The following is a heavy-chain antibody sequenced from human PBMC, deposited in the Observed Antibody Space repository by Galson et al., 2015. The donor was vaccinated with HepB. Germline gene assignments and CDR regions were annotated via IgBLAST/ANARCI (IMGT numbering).Heavy chain of an antibody. Sequence: ATLSLTCTVSGGSISTYYWSWLRQPPGKGLEWIGYVYYTGSTNYSHPLQSRVTISVDTSKNKFSLKVIPVTAADTAVYYCARGRGYIYGYSYYGMDVWGQGTTVTVSS. D-gene: IGHD5-18*01. CDR2: VYYTGST. CDR1: GGSISTYY. CDR3: ARGRGYIYGYSYYGMDV. V-gene: IGHV4-59*01. J-gene: IGHJ6*02.